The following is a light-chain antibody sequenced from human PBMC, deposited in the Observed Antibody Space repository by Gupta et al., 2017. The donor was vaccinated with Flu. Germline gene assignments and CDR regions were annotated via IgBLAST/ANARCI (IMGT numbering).Light chain of an antibody. CDR2: NVT. CDR3: SSYTTSNTLV. Sequence: PKLVIYNVTNRPAGVSNRFSGSKSGTRASLTISGLQADDEADYYCSSYTTSNTLVFGGGTKVTVL. J-gene: IGLJ2*01. V-gene: IGLV2-14*03.